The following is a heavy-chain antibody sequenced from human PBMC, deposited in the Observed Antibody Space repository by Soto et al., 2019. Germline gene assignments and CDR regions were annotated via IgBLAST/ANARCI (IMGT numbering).Heavy chain of an antibody. CDR1: GGSISSHDYY. Sequence: SATLSLTCTFSGGSISSHDYYWSWSLQPPGKGLEWIGYIYYSGSTYYNPSLKSRVTISVDTSKNQFSLKLSSVTAADTAVYYCARGSGYCSGGSCYSGNAFDIWGQGTMVT. D-gene: IGHD2-15*01. J-gene: IGHJ3*02. CDR3: ARGSGYCSGGSCYSGNAFDI. CDR2: IYYSGST. V-gene: IGHV4-30-4*01.